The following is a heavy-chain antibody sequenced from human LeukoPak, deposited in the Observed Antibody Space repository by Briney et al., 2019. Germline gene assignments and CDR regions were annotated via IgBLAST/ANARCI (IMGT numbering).Heavy chain of an antibody. CDR2: ISYDGSNK. CDR3: AKDSGVGATMNYYYYYMDV. D-gene: IGHD1-26*01. CDR1: GFTFSSYG. Sequence: GRSLRLSCAASGFTFSSYGMHWVRQAPGKGLEWVAVISYDGSNKYYADSVKGRFTISRDNSKNTLYLQMNSLRAEDTAVYYCAKDSGVGATMNYYYYYMDVWGKGTTVTVSS. V-gene: IGHV3-30*18. J-gene: IGHJ6*03.